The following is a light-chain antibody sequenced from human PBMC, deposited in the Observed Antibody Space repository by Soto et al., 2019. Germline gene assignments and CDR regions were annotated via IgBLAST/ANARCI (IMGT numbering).Light chain of an antibody. CDR1: SSNIGAGFD. Sequence: QAVVTQPPSVSGAPGQRVTISCTGSSSNIGAGFDVHWYHQLPGTAPKLLIYGNDNRPSGVPDRFSASKSGASASLAITGLQAEDEADYYCQSYDSSLSASVFGGGTKVTVL. J-gene: IGLJ2*01. CDR2: GND. V-gene: IGLV1-40*01. CDR3: QSYDSSLSASV.